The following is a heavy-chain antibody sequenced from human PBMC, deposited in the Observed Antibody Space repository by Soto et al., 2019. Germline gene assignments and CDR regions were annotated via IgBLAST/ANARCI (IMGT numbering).Heavy chain of an antibody. J-gene: IGHJ4*02. V-gene: IGHV3-21*01. CDR1: GFTFSSYS. D-gene: IGHD3-22*01. Sequence: GGSLRLSCAASGFTFSSYSMNWVRQAPGKGLEWVSSISSSSSYIYYADSVKGRFTISRDNAKNSLYLQMNSLRAEDTAVYYCARDQYYYDSSGYYYYFDYWGQGTLGTVSS. CDR2: ISSSSSYI. CDR3: ARDQYYYDSSGYYYYFDY.